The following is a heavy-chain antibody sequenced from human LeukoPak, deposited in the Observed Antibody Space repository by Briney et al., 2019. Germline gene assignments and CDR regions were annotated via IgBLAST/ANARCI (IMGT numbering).Heavy chain of an antibody. CDR2: IHYSGST. CDR1: GGSISPYY. CDR3: AGPTSSGWHGDFDY. Sequence: SETLSLTCAVSGGSISPYYWGWIRQSPGKGLEWVGCIHYSGSTIYNPSLKSRVSISVDTSKNQFSLKLRSATAADTAVYYCAGPTSSGWHGDFDYWGQGTLVTVSS. J-gene: IGHJ4*02. V-gene: IGHV4-59*08. D-gene: IGHD6-19*01.